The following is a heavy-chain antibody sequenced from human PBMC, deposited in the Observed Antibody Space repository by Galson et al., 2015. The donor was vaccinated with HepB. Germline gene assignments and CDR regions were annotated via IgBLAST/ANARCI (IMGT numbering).Heavy chain of an antibody. CDR2: ISRSSSYI. CDR3: ARSKWIEAAECSH. V-gene: IGHV3-21*01. CDR1: GFTFSSCS. Sequence: SLRLSCAASGFTFSSCSLNWVRQAPGKGLEWVSSISRSSSYIFYADSVKGRFTISRDNAKNSLYLQMNSLRDEDTAVYYCARSKWIEAAECSHWGQGTLVTASS. J-gene: IGHJ4*02. D-gene: IGHD6-13*01.